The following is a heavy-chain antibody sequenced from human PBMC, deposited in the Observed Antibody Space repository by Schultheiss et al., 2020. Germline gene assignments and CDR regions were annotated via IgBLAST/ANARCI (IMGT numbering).Heavy chain of an antibody. V-gene: IGHV3-64*04. Sequence: GGSLRLSCSASGFTFSSYAMHWVRQAPGKGLEYVSAISSNGGSTSYADSVKGRFTISRDNAKNTLYLQMNSLRAEDTAVYYCARAPVWRRGWYDYWGQGTLVTVSS. CDR2: ISSNGGST. CDR3: ARAPVWRRGWYDY. CDR1: GFTFSSYA. J-gene: IGHJ4*02. D-gene: IGHD6-19*01.